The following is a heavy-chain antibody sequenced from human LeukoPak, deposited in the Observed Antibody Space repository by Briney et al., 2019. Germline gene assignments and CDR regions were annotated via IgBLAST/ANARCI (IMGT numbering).Heavy chain of an antibody. Sequence: ASVKVSFKASGYTFTGDYMHWVRQAPGQGLEWMGWINPNSGGTNYAQNFQGRVTMTRDTSMSTAYMELSRLRSDDTAVYYCARDGGYGMDVWGQGTTVTVSS. D-gene: IGHD3-16*01. J-gene: IGHJ6*02. CDR3: ARDGGYGMDV. CDR2: INPNSGGT. CDR1: GYTFTGDY. V-gene: IGHV1-2*02.